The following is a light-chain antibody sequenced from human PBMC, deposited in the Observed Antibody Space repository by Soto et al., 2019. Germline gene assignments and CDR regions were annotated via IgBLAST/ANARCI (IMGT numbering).Light chain of an antibody. V-gene: IGKV1-6*01. CDR1: QGIRND. CDR2: AAS. CDR3: QQTYSTPWT. J-gene: IGKJ1*01. Sequence: VQMTLSPSSLSASVGHRATITCRASQGIRNDLGWYQQKQGKAPKLLIYAASSLQSGVPSRFSGSLYGTDFNLTISSLQTEDFATIYCQQTYSTPWTFGQGTKVDIK.